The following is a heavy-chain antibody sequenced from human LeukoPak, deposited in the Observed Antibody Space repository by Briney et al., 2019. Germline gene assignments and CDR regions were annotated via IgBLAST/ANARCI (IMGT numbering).Heavy chain of an antibody. V-gene: IGHV4-39*01. J-gene: IGHJ5*02. CDR1: GGSISSSSYY. Sequence: SETLSLTCTVSGGSISSSSYYWGWIRQPPGKGLEWIGSIYYSGSTYYNPSLKSRVTISVDTSKNQFSLKLSSVTAADTAVYYCARHWDSSAYLNWFDPWGQGTLVSVSS. D-gene: IGHD3-22*01. CDR3: ARHWDSSAYLNWFDP. CDR2: IYYSGST.